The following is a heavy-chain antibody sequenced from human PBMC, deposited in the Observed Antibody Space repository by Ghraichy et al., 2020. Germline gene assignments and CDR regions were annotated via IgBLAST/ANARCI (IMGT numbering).Heavy chain of an antibody. Sequence: GSLRLSCAASGFTFSSYSMNWLRQAPGRGLEWVSSISISSSYIYYADSVKGRFTISRDNAKNSLYLQMNSLRAEDTAVYYCARAYSSSSGDYYYYYMDVWGKGTTVTVSS. V-gene: IGHV3-21*01. CDR3: ARAYSSSSGDYYYYYMDV. CDR2: ISISSSYI. D-gene: IGHD6-6*01. CDR1: GFTFSSYS. J-gene: IGHJ6*03.